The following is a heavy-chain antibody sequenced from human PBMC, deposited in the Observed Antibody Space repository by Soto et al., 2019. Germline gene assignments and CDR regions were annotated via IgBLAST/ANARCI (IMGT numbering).Heavy chain of an antibody. Sequence: GGSLRLSCAASGFTFSSYGIHWVRQAPGKGLEWVAVISYDGSNKYYADSVKGRFTISRDNSKNTLYLQMNSLRAEDTAVYYSARKRPDSSGWSRDSYYQRIDVWGQGTTVTVSS. CDR1: GFTFSSYG. J-gene: IGHJ6*01. V-gene: IGHV3-30*03. CDR3: ARKRPDSSGWSRDSYYQRIDV. CDR2: ISYDGSNK. D-gene: IGHD6-19*01.